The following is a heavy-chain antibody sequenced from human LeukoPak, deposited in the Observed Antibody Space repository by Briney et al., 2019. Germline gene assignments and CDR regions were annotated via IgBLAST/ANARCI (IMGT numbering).Heavy chain of an antibody. Sequence: SVKVSCKASGGTFSSYAISWVRQAPGQGLEWMGRIIPILGIANYAQKFQGRVTITADKSTSTAYMELSSLRSEDTAVYYCARAGCSGGSCYRPSKYYYYYYGVDVWGQGTTVTVSS. D-gene: IGHD2-15*01. CDR2: IIPILGIA. CDR1: GGTFSSYA. CDR3: ARAGCSGGSCYRPSKYYYYYYGVDV. V-gene: IGHV1-69*04. J-gene: IGHJ6*02.